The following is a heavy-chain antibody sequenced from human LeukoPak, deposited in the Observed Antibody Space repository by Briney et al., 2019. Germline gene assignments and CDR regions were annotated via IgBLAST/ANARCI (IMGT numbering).Heavy chain of an antibody. Sequence: PGGSLRLSCAASGFTFSSYSMNWVRQAPGKGLEWVSSISSSSSYIYYADSVKGRFTISRDNAKNSLYLQMNSLRAEDTAVYYCARDSTVAGTSAFDIWGQGTMVTVSS. J-gene: IGHJ3*02. CDR1: GFTFSSYS. CDR3: ARDSTVAGTSAFDI. V-gene: IGHV3-21*01. D-gene: IGHD6-19*01. CDR2: ISSSSSYI.